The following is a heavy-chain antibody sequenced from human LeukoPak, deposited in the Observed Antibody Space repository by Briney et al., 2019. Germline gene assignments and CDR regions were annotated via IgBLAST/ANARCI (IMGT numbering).Heavy chain of an antibody. D-gene: IGHD1-26*01. CDR1: GFTVSSNY. CDR2: IYSGGST. CDR3: ARGGSYLSAFDI. Sequence: GGSLRLSCAASGFTVSSNYMSWVRQAPGKGLEWVSIIYSGGSTFYADSVQGRFTISRDNSKNTLYLQMNSLRAEDTAVYYCARGGSYLSAFDIWGQGTMVTVSS. J-gene: IGHJ3*02. V-gene: IGHV3-53*01.